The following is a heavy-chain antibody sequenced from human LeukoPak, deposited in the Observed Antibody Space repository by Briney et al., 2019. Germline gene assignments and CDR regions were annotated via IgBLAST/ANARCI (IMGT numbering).Heavy chain of an antibody. V-gene: IGHV3-66*01. CDR1: RFTVSTNY. Sequence: QTGGSLRLSCAASRFTVSTNYMNWVGQAPGKGLEWVSGIYTGGTTYYTDSVKGRFTISRDNPNNTLYLQMHSLRAEDTAVYYCARAISRFGIWGQGTLVTVSS. CDR2: IYTGGTT. D-gene: IGHD3-16*01. CDR3: ARAISRFGI. J-gene: IGHJ4*02.